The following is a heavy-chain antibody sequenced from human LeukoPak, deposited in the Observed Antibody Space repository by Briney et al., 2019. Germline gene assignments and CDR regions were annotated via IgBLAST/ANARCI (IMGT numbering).Heavy chain of an antibody. V-gene: IGHV1-69*05. CDR1: GGTFSSYA. Sequence: ASVKVSCKASGGTFSSYAISWVRQAPGQGLEWMGGIIPIFGTANYAQKFQGRVTITTDESTSTAYMELSSLRSEDTAVYYCARVVRDSSGYVPHYFDYWGQGTLVTVPS. D-gene: IGHD3-22*01. J-gene: IGHJ4*02. CDR3: ARVVRDSSGYVPHYFDY. CDR2: IIPIFGTA.